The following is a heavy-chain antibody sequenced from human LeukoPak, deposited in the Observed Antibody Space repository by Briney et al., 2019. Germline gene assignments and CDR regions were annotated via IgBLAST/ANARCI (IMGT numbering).Heavy chain of an antibody. V-gene: IGHV3-66*01. CDR1: GFTVSSNY. D-gene: IGHD2-2*02. J-gene: IGHJ4*02. CDR3: ARGDGYCSSTSCYTYFDY. Sequence: GGSLRLSCAASGFTVSSNYMSWVRQAPGKGLEWVSVIYIGGSTNYADSVKGRFTISRDKSKNTLYLQMNSLRAEDTAVYYCARGDGYCSSTSCYTYFDYWGQGTLVTVSS. CDR2: IYIGGST.